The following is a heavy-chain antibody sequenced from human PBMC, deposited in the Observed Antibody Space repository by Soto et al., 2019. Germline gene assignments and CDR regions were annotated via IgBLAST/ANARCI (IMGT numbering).Heavy chain of an antibody. J-gene: IGHJ4*02. CDR2: INPSGGST. CDR3: ARTSIAARLPGVGRHFDY. CDR1: GYTFTSYY. D-gene: IGHD6-6*01. V-gene: IGHV1-46*01. Sequence: ASVKVSCKASGYTFTSYYMHWVRQAPGQGLEWMGIINPSGGSTSYAQKFQGRVTMTRDTSTSTVYMELSSLRSEDTAVYYCARTSIAARLPGVGRHFDYWGQGTLVTVSS.